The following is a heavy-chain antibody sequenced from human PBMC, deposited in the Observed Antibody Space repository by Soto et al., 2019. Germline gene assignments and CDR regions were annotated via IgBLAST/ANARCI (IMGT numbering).Heavy chain of an antibody. CDR2: ISSSGSTI. CDR1: GFTFSSYE. D-gene: IGHD6-6*01. V-gene: IGHV3-48*03. CDR3: ARVGEYSSSSEHFDY. J-gene: IGHJ4*02. Sequence: QPGGSLRLSCAASGFTFSSYEMNWVRQAPGKGLEWVSYISSSGSTIYYADSVKGRFTISRDNAKNSLYLQMNSLRAEDTAVYYCARVGEYSSSSEHFDYWGQGTLVTVSS.